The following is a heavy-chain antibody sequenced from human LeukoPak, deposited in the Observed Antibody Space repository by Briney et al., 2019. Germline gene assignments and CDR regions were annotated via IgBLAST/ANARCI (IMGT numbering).Heavy chain of an antibody. Sequence: GGSLRLSCAASGFTFSSYWMGWVRQAPGKGLEWVANIKTEGYDKYYVDSLKGRFTISRDNANNSLYLQMDSLRAEDTAVYYCARDLAAAGTFYGMDVWGQGTTVTVSS. CDR1: GFTFSSYW. J-gene: IGHJ6*02. D-gene: IGHD6-13*01. V-gene: IGHV3-7*01. CDR3: ARDLAAAGTFYGMDV. CDR2: IKTEGYDK.